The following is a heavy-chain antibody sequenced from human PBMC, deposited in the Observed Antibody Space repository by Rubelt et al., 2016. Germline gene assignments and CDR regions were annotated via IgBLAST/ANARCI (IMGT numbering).Heavy chain of an antibody. V-gene: IGHV7-4-1*02. D-gene: IGHD4/OR15-4a*01. Sequence: PGASVKVSCKTSGYTFNNYDFNWVRQAPGQGLEWMGWIDTNTGNPTYAQGFTGRFVFSLDTSVSTAYLQITSLQAEDTAVYYCARDDGARLFNYWGQGTLVTVSS. J-gene: IGHJ4*02. CDR3: ARDDGARLFNY. CDR1: GYTFNNYD. CDR2: IDTNTGNP.